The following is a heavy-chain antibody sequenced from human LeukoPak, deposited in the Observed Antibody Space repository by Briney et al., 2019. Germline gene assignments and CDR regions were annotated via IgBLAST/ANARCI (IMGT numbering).Heavy chain of an antibody. CDR1: GFTFSSSV. V-gene: IGHV3-23*01. CDR3: AKNPTGFPNWFDP. Sequence: GGSLRLSCAASGFTFSSSVMSWVRQAPGNGLEWVSVISGNSDYTYYADSVKGRFTISRDNSKNTLYLQMNSLRVEDTAVYYCAKNPTGFPNWFDPWGQGTLVTVSS. J-gene: IGHJ5*02. CDR2: ISGNSDYT. D-gene: IGHD1-14*01.